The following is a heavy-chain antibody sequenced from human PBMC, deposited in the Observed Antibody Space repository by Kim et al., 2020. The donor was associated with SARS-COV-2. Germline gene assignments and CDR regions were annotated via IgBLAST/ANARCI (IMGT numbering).Heavy chain of an antibody. CDR1: GGSISSSSYY. J-gene: IGHJ3*02. Sequence: SETLSLTCTVSGGSISSSSYYWGWIRQPPGKGLEWIGSIYYSGSTYYNPSLKSRVTISVDTSKNQFSLKLSSVTAADTAVYYCARLKRITMIVVVIRAFDIWGQGTMVTVSS. CDR2: IYYSGST. V-gene: IGHV4-39*01. CDR3: ARLKRITMIVVVIRAFDI. D-gene: IGHD3-22*01.